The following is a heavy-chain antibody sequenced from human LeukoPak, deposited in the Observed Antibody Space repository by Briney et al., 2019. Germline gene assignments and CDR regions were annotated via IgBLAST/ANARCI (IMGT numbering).Heavy chain of an antibody. CDR1: GASYNAYY. V-gene: IGHV4-34*01. D-gene: IGHD3-3*01. Sequence: SETLSLTCAVYGASYNAYYWSWLRQPPGKGLEWIGDIDHRGTATYNPSLKSRLTISADASKNQFSLKLNSVTDADTAVYYCAVGITILGVAGSFDSCGQGNLVIVSS. CDR2: IDHRGTA. J-gene: IGHJ4*02. CDR3: AVGITILGVAGSFDS.